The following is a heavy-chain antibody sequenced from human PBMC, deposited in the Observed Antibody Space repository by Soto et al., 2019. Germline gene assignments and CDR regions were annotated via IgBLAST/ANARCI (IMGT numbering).Heavy chain of an antibody. V-gene: IGHV1-69*01. CDR3: ARAWELARGRFDP. CDR2: ISPIFGTA. Sequence: QVQLVQSGAEVKKPGSSVKVSCKASGGTFSSFAISWVRQAPGQGLEWMGGISPIFGTANFAQKCQGRVTIDAEESTSTAYMQLSSLRSEDPAVYYCARAWELARGRFDPWGQGTLVTVSS. CDR1: GGTFSSFA. J-gene: IGHJ5*02. D-gene: IGHD1-1*01.